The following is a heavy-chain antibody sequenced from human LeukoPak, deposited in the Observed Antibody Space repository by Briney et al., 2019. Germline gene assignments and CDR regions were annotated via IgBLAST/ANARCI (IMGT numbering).Heavy chain of an antibody. CDR3: ASTMGATRSLDY. Sequence: GGSLGLSCAASGFTFSSYGMHWVRQAPGKGLEWVAVIWYDGSNKYYADSVKGRFTISRDNSKNTLYLQMNSLRAEDTAVYYCASTMGATRSLDYWGQGTLVTVSS. V-gene: IGHV3-33*01. CDR2: IWYDGSNK. J-gene: IGHJ4*02. D-gene: IGHD1-26*01. CDR1: GFTFSSYG.